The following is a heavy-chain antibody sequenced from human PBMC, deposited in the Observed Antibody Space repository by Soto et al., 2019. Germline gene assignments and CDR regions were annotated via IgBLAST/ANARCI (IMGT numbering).Heavy chain of an antibody. CDR1: GFTFSSYA. V-gene: IGHV3-23*01. Sequence: GGSLRLSCAASGFTFSSYAMSWVRQAPGKGLEWVSAISGSGGSTYYADSVKGRFTISRDNSKNTLYLQMNSLRAEDTAVYYCAKDLQVQQLWLDGSFYYGMDVWGQGTTVTVSS. D-gene: IGHD5-18*01. CDR3: AKDLQVQQLWLDGSFYYGMDV. CDR2: ISGSGGST. J-gene: IGHJ6*02.